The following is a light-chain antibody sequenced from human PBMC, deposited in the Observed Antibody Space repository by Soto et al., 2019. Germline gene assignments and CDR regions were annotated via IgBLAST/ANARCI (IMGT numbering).Light chain of an antibody. V-gene: IGLV2-14*01. Sequence: QSVLTQPASVSGSPGQSITISCTGTSSDVGGYNYVSWYQQHPGKAPKLMIYEVSNRPSGVSNRFSGSKSGNTASLTISGLQAEDEADYYCSSYTSSSTGDVFGTGTKGTVL. CDR3: SSYTSSSTGDV. J-gene: IGLJ1*01. CDR2: EVS. CDR1: SSDVGGYNY.